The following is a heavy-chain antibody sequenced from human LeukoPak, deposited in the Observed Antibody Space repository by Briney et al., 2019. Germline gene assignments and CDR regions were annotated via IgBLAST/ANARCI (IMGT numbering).Heavy chain of an antibody. Sequence: ASVKVSCKTSGYTFTSFGISWVRQAPGQGLEWMGWISAYNGDTTYAQKLQDRVTMTADTSTSTAYMEMRRLRSEETAVYYCARAYGSSSSADYWGQGNLVTVSS. CDR3: ARAYGSSSSADY. CDR2: ISAYNGDT. D-gene: IGHD6-6*01. V-gene: IGHV1-18*01. J-gene: IGHJ4*02. CDR1: GYTFTSFG.